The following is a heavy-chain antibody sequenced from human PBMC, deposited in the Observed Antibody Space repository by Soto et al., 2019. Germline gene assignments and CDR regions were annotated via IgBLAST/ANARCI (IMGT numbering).Heavy chain of an antibody. CDR2: ISYDGSNK. J-gene: IGHJ4*02. D-gene: IGHD3-3*01. Sequence: GGSLRLSCAASGFTFSSYAMHWVRQAPGKGLEWVAVISYDGSNKYYADSVKGRFTISRDNSKNTLYLQMNSLRAEDTAVYYCARDRSATGYFDYWGQGTLVTV. CDR1: GFTFSSYA. CDR3: ARDRSATGYFDY. V-gene: IGHV3-30-3*01.